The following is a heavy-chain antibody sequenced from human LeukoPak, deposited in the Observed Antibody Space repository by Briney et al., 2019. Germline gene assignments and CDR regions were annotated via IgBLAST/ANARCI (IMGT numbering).Heavy chain of an antibody. CDR1: GFTFDDYA. Sequence: GGSLRLSCAASGFTFDDYAMHWVRQAPGKGLEWVSGISWNSGSIGYADSVKGRFTISRDNAKNSLYLQMKSLRAEDMALYYCAKDSGYDDFYYFDYWGQGTLVTVSS. D-gene: IGHD4-17*01. CDR2: ISWNSGSI. CDR3: AKDSGYDDFYYFDY. J-gene: IGHJ4*02. V-gene: IGHV3-9*03.